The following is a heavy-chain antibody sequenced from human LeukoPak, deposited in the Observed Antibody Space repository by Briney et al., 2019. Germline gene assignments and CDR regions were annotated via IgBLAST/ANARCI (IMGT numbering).Heavy chain of an antibody. J-gene: IGHJ6*02. Sequence: SVKVSCKASGGTFTSYAISWVRQAPGQGLEWMGRIIPILGIANYAQKFQGRVTITADKSTSTAYMELSSLRSEDTAVYYCATTAGAAGGYYGMDVWGQGTTVTVSS. CDR3: ATTAGAAGGYYGMDV. CDR1: GGTFTSYA. CDR2: IIPILGIA. V-gene: IGHV1-69*04. D-gene: IGHD6-13*01.